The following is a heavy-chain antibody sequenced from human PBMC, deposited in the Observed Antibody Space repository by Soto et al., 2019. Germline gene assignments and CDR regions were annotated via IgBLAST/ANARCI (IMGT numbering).Heavy chain of an antibody. J-gene: IGHJ4*02. CDR3: ARDKVAVAGTGPIDY. Sequence: QVQLVESGGGVVQPGRSLRLSCAASGFTFSSYAMHWVRQAPGKGLEWVAVISYDGSNKYYADSVKGRFTISRDNSKNTLYLQMNSLRADDTAVYYCARDKVAVAGTGPIDYWGQGTLVTVSS. V-gene: IGHV3-30-3*01. CDR1: GFTFSSYA. D-gene: IGHD6-19*01. CDR2: ISYDGSNK.